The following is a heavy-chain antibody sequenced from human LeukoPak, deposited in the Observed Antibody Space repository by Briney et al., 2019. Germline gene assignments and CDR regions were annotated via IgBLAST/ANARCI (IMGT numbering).Heavy chain of an antibody. V-gene: IGHV3-64D*09. CDR3: VKDKTEFRYYDFWSGYHLKYYFDY. J-gene: IGHJ4*02. Sequence: PGGSLRLSCAASGFTFTNYGMHWVRQAPGKGLEYVSAISSNGGSTYYADSVKGRFTISRDNSKNTLYLQMSSLRAEDTAVYYCVKDKTEFRYYDFWSGYHLKYYFDYWGQGTLVTVSS. D-gene: IGHD3-3*01. CDR2: ISSNGGST. CDR1: GFTFTNYG.